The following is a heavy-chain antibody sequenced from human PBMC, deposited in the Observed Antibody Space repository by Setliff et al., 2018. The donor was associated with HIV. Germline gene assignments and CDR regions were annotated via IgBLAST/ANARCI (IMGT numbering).Heavy chain of an antibody. V-gene: IGHV5-51*01. D-gene: IGHD2-21*02. CDR2: IHPSDFDT. J-gene: IGHJ4*02. Sequence: PGESLKISCKASGYTFTNYWIGWVRQMPGKGLGWVGVIHPSDFDTRYGPSFQGQVTISADRSVSTAYLQWRSLKASDTAMYYCTRRRRAPGTAPLEAFWGRGTLVTVSS. CDR3: TRRRRAPGTAPLEAF. CDR1: GYTFTNYW.